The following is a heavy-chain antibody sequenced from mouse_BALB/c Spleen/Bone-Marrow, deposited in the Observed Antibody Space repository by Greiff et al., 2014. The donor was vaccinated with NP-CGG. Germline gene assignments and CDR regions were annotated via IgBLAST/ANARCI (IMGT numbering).Heavy chain of an antibody. D-gene: IGHD2-3*01. CDR1: GFPFSSYA. V-gene: IGHV5-9-3*01. J-gene: IGHJ2*01. CDR3: SKHDDSYHTRYFDY. Sequence: EVHLVESGGGLVKPGGSLKLSCAASGFPFSSYAMSWVRQTPEKRLAWVATISSGGSYTYYPDSVKGRFTISRDNAQNTLYLQKGSVRCMDTAVYDSSKHDDSYHTRYFDYWGQGTTLTVSS. CDR2: ISSGGSYT.